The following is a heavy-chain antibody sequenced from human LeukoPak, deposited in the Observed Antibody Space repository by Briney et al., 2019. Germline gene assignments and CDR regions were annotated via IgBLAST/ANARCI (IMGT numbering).Heavy chain of an antibody. J-gene: IGHJ1*01. D-gene: IGHD6-13*01. CDR1: GYTLTSYD. CDR2: MNPNSGRT. Sequence: GASVKVSCKASGYTLTSYDINWVRQATGQGLEWMGWMNPNSGRTGYAQNFQGRITITRNTSISTAYMELSSLRSEDTAVYYCASSKTAAGGVEYFQHWGQGTLVTVSS. V-gene: IGHV1-8*01. CDR3: ASSKTAAGGVEYFQH.